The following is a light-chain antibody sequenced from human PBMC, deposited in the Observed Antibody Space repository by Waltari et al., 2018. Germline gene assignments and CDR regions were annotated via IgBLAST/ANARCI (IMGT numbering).Light chain of an antibody. CDR3: CSFAGSYTYV. Sequence: QSALTQPRSVSGSPGQSVTISCTGTSRDVGGYQYVSWFQQHPGKVPKLLIYDVSERPSDVPDRFSGSKSANTASLTISGLQTEDEVDYYCCSFAGSYTYVFGTGTRVTVL. J-gene: IGLJ1*01. CDR2: DVS. CDR1: SRDVGGYQY. V-gene: IGLV2-11*01.